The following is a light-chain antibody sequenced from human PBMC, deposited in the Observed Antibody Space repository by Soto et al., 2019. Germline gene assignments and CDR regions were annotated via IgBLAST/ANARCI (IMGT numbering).Light chain of an antibody. V-gene: IGLV1-40*01. CDR3: QSYDSSLNGLV. J-gene: IGLJ2*01. CDR2: GNT. Sequence: QSVLTQPPSVSGAAGQRVTISCTGSSSNIGAGYGVHWYQQLPGTAPKLLIYGNTNRPSGVPDRFSGSKSGTSASLAITGLQAEDEADYYCQSYDSSLNGLVFGGGTKLTVL. CDR1: SSNIGAGYG.